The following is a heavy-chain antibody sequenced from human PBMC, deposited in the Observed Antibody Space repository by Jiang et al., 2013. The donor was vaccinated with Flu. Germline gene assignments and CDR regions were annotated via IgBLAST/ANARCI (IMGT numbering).Heavy chain of an antibody. J-gene: IGHJ3*02. D-gene: IGHD3-10*01. CDR2: IYYSGST. V-gene: IGHV4-39*01. CDR1: GGSISSSSYY. Sequence: GSGLVKPSETLSLTCTVSGGSISSSSYYWGWIRQPPGKGLEWIGSIYYSGSTYYNPSLKSRVTISVDTSKNQFSLKLSSVTAADTAVYYCARASFYYDAGTYKAFDIWGQGTVVTVSS. CDR3: ARASFYYDAGTYKAFDI.